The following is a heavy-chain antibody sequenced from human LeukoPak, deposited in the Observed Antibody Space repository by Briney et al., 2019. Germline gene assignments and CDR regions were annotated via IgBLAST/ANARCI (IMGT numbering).Heavy chain of an antibody. CDR2: IYYSGST. CDR3: ARASGDSSGFDY. D-gene: IGHD6-19*01. CDR1: GGSISSSSYY. J-gene: IGHJ4*02. V-gene: IGHV4-39*07. Sequence: SETLSLTCTVSGGSISSSSYYWGWIRQPPGKGLEWIGSIYYSGSTYYNPSLKSRVTISVDTSKNQFSLKLSSVTAADTAVYYCARASGDSSGFDYWGQGTLVTVSS.